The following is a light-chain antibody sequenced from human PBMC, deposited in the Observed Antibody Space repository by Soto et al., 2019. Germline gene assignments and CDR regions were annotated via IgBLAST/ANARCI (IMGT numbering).Light chain of an antibody. CDR3: QHYDSLLLT. CDR2: DAS. J-gene: IGKJ4*01. V-gene: IGKV1-33*01. CDR1: QDINTY. Sequence: DIQMTQSPSSLSASVGDRVTITCQASQDINTYLNWYQQKPGQAPKLLIYDASKWETGVPSRFSGGGSGTDFTLTVTSLQPEDIATYFCQHYDSLLLTFGGGTKVEL.